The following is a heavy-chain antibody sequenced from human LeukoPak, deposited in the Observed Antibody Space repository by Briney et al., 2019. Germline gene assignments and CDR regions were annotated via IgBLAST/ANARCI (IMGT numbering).Heavy chain of an antibody. CDR1: GGSISGTNW. CDR3: ASTERCSTTCPLDY. D-gene: IGHD6-13*01. V-gene: IGHV4-4*02. J-gene: IGHJ4*02. Sequence: SGTLSLTCGVSGGSISGTNWWSWVRQPPGQGLEWIGEISLAGQTNYSPSLKSRVTISLDTSMKKFSLKLNSVTAADTAVYYCASTERCSTTCPLDYWGQGTLVTVSS. CDR2: ISLAGQT.